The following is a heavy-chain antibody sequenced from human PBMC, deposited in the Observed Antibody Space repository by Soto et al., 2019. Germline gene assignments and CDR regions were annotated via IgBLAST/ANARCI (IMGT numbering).Heavy chain of an antibody. V-gene: IGHV3-33*01. CDR2: IWYDGSNK. D-gene: IGHD1-26*01. J-gene: IGHJ4*02. CDR3: ASILVEATTAFDY. Sequence: GGSLRLSCAASGFTFSSYGMHWVRQAPGKGLEWVAVIWYDGSNKYYADSVKGRFTISRDNSKNTLYLQMNSLRAEDTAVYYCASILVEATTAFDYWGQGTLVTVSS. CDR1: GFTFSSYG.